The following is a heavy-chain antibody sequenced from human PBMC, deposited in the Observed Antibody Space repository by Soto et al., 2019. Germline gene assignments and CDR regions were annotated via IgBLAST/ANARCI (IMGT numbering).Heavy chain of an antibody. Sequence: QVQLVQSGAEVKKPGASVKVSCKASGYTFTSSGISWVRQAPGQGLEWMGWISAYNGNTTYAQKLQGRVTMTTDTSTSTAYMELSGLRSDDTAVYYCARDSPPDYGGNSEIDYWGQGTLVTVSS. D-gene: IGHD4-17*01. J-gene: IGHJ4*02. V-gene: IGHV1-18*01. CDR1: GYTFTSSG. CDR2: ISAYNGNT. CDR3: ARDSPPDYGGNSEIDY.